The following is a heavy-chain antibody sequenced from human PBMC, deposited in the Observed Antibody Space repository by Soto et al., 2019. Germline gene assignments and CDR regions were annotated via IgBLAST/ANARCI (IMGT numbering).Heavy chain of an antibody. D-gene: IGHD3-16*02. CDR3: ARSTYDEGYTHFFGD. V-gene: IGHV4-30-4*01. Sequence: SETLSLTCTLSVFSINEIYSDWTLIRQLPRSGPEWIGYIHNSLNTFYSPSLRRRLAISIDTSKSQFSLRLTAVTAADKAFYYCARSTYDEGYTHFFGDWGQGTMVTVSS. CDR2: IHNSLNT. CDR1: VFSINEIYSD. J-gene: IGHJ4*02.